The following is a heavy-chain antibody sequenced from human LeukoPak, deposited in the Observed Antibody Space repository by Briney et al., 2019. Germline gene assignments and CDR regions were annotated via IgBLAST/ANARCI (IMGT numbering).Heavy chain of an antibody. J-gene: IGHJ1*01. CDR2: ISYDGNNK. CDR3: AREPSAAGIGNFQH. V-gene: IGHV3-30*19. Sequence: PGGSLRLSCAASGFTFSSYGMHWVRQAPGKGLEWVAVISYDGNNKYYADSVKRRFTIYRDNSKNTLYLQMNSQRAEDTAVYYCAREPSAAGIGNFQHWGQGTLVTVSS. CDR1: GFTFSSYG. D-gene: IGHD6-13*01.